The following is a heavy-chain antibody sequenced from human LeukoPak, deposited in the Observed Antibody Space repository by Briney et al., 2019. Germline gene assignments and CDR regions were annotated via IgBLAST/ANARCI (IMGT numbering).Heavy chain of an antibody. D-gene: IGHD5-18*01. CDR2: IYSGGST. Sequence: GGSLRLSCAASGFTVSSNYMSWVRQAPGKGLEWVSVIYSGGSTYYADSVKGRFTISRDNSKNTLYLQMNSLRAEDMAVYYCARYSYGLNFDYWGQGTLVTVSS. V-gene: IGHV3-66*02. CDR3: ARYSYGLNFDY. CDR1: GFTVSSNY. J-gene: IGHJ4*02.